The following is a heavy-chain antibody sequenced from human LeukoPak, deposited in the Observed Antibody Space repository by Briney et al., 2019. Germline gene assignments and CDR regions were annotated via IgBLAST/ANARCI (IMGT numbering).Heavy chain of an antibody. CDR1: GFTFSSYG. CDR3: AKDWGKGFRYPFAVAGNFDY. D-gene: IGHD6-19*01. CDR2: ISYDGSNK. V-gene: IGHV3-30*18. J-gene: IGHJ4*02. Sequence: PGRSLRLSCAASGFTFSSYGMHWVRQAPGKGLEWVAVISYDGSNKYYADSVKGRFTISRDNSKNTLYLQMNSLRAEDTAIYYCAKDWGKGFRYPFAVAGNFDYWGQGTLVTVSS.